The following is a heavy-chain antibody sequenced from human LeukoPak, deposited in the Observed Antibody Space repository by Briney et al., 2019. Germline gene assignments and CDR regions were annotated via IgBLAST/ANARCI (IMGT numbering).Heavy chain of an antibody. CDR3: VRGFSYSSDYFDY. Sequence: PGGSLRLSCAASGFTFSSYCMSWVRQAPGKGLEWVANIKQDGSEKYYVDSVKGRFTISRDNAKNSLYLQMNSLRAEDTAVYYCVRGFSYSSDYFDYWGQGTLVTVSS. J-gene: IGHJ4*02. CDR1: GFTFSSYC. V-gene: IGHV3-7*01. D-gene: IGHD1-26*01. CDR2: IKQDGSEK.